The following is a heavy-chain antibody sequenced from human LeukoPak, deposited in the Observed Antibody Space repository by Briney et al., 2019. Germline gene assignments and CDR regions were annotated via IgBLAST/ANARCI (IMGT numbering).Heavy chain of an antibody. CDR3: AREVSSSWYFNYYYYMDV. D-gene: IGHD6-13*01. CDR2: IKQVGSEK. J-gene: IGHJ6*03. V-gene: IGHV3-7*01. CDR1: GFSFSSFW. Sequence: GGSLRLSCAASGFSFSSFWMSCVREAPGEGLGWGSNIKQVGSEKYYVDSLQGRFTISRDSAKNSLYLQMNSLRDEDTAVYYCAREVSSSWYFNYYYYMDVWGKGTTVTISS.